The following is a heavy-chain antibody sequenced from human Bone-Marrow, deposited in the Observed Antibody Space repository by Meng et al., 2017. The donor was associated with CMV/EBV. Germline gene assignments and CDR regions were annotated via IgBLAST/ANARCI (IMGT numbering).Heavy chain of an antibody. CDR2: IVVGSGNT. CDR3: AKGWFGDGSGSPPLYYFDY. D-gene: IGHD3-10*01. CDR1: GFTFTSSA. J-gene: IGHJ4*02. Sequence: SVKVSCKASGFTFTSSAVQWVRQARGQRLEWIGWIVVGSGNTSYAQKFQGRVTMTRDTSTSTVYRELSSLRTEDTAVYYCAKGWFGDGSGSPPLYYFDYWGQGTLVTVSS. V-gene: IGHV1-58*01.